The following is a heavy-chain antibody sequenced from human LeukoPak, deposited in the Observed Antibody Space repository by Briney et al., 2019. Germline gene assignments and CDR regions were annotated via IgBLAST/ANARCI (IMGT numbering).Heavy chain of an antibody. CDR1: GFSLSTSGVG. CDR2: TYWDDDK. D-gene: IGHD5-12*01. J-gene: IGHJ5*02. Sequence: SGPTLVKPTQTLTLTCTFSGFSLSTSGVGVGWIRQPPGKALEWLALTYWDDDKRYSPSLKSRLTITKDTSKNQVVLTMTNMDPVDTATYYCARRPYSGYVYNWFDPWGQGTLVTVSS. V-gene: IGHV2-5*02. CDR3: ARRPYSGYVYNWFDP.